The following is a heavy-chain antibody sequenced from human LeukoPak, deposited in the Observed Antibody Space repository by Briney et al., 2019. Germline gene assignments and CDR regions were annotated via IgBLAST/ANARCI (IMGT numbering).Heavy chain of an antibody. CDR1: GFTFSSYA. J-gene: IGHJ4*02. D-gene: IGHD6-13*01. Sequence: GGSLRLSCAASGFTFSSYAMHWVRQAPGKGLQYVSAISSNGGSTYYADSVKGRFTISRDNSKNTLYLQMGSLRGEDMAVYYCARGGSSSRSPIDYWGQGTLVTVSS. CDR3: ARGGSSSRSPIDY. CDR2: ISSNGGST. V-gene: IGHV3-64*02.